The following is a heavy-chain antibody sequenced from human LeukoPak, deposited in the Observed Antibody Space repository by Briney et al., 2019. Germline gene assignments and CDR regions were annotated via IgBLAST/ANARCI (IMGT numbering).Heavy chain of an antibody. CDR3: ASGGGTAGLGKNWFDP. CDR1: GGSISKYY. Sequence: SETLSLTCTVSGGSISKYYWSWIRQPPGKGLEWIGYIYYSGSTNYNPSLKSRVTISVDTSKNQFSLKLTSVTPADTAVYYCASGGGTAGLGKNWFDPWGQGTLVTVSS. V-gene: IGHV4-59*01. J-gene: IGHJ5*02. CDR2: IYYSGST. D-gene: IGHD6-13*01.